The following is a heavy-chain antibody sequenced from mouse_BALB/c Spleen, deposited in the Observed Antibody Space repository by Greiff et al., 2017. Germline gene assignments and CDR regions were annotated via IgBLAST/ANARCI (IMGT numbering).Heavy chain of an antibody. CDR3: ARVGYDFAY. CDR2: IYPGDGDT. J-gene: IGHJ3*01. V-gene: IGHV1-80*01. CDR1: GYAFSSYW. D-gene: IGHD2-14*01. Sequence: VKLMESGAELVRPGSSVKISCKASGYAFSSYWMNWVKQRPGQGLEWIGQIYPGDGDTNYNGKFKGKATLTADKSSSTAYMQLSSLTSEDSAVYFCARVGYDFAYWGQGTLVTVSA.